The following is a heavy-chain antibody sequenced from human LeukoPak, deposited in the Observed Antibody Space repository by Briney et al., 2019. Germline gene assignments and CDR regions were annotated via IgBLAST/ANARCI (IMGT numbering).Heavy chain of an antibody. CDR2: INHSGST. Sequence: SETLSLTCAVYGGSFSGYYWSWIRQPPGRGLEWIGEINHSGSTNYNPSLKSRVTISVDTSKNQFSLKLSSVTAADTAVYYCARGVGATELDYWGQGTLVAVSS. J-gene: IGHJ4*02. D-gene: IGHD1-26*01. V-gene: IGHV4-34*01. CDR3: ARGVGATELDY. CDR1: GGSFSGYY.